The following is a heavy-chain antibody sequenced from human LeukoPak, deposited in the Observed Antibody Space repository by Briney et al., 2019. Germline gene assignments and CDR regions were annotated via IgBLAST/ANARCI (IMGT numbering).Heavy chain of an antibody. J-gene: IGHJ6*02. D-gene: IGHD2-2*01. Sequence: SEALSLTCAVYGGSFSGYFWGWIRQPPGKGLEWIGEINHSGRTNYNPSLKSRVTISVDTSKNQFSLNLSSVTAADTAVYYCTRDVVVVPAAIHYGMDVWGQGTTVTVSS. CDR1: GGSFSGYF. V-gene: IGHV4-34*01. CDR3: TRDVVVVPAAIHYGMDV. CDR2: INHSGRT.